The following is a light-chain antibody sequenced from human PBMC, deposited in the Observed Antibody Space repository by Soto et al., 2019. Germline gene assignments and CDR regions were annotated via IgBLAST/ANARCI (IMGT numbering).Light chain of an antibody. Sequence: QSVLTQPASVSGSPGQSITISCTGTTSDIGAYGYVSWYQHHPGKASKLMIYDVSNRPSGVSNRFSGSKSGNTASLTISGLQDEDQADYYCGSYTTSSTVIFGGGTKLTVL. J-gene: IGLJ2*01. CDR2: DVS. CDR1: TSDIGAYGY. V-gene: IGLV2-14*03. CDR3: GSYTTSSTVI.